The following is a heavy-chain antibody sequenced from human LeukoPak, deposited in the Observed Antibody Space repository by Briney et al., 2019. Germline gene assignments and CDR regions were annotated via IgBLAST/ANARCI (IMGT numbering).Heavy chain of an antibody. Sequence: PGGSLRHSCPASGFTFSSYAMNWVRQAPGKGLEWVSSVTGSGYRTYYADSVKGRFTIYRDNSKNTVYLQMNSLRAEDTAVYYCAKERGSGSMDYFDYWGQGTLVTVSS. V-gene: IGHV3-23*01. J-gene: IGHJ4*02. D-gene: IGHD1-26*01. CDR3: AKERGSGSMDYFDY. CDR2: VTGSGYRT. CDR1: GFTFSSYA.